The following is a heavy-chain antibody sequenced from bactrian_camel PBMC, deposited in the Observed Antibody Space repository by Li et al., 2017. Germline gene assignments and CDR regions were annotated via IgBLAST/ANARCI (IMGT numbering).Heavy chain of an antibody. CDR1: LFSYPY. V-gene: IGHV3S10*01. J-gene: IGHJ4*01. CDR2: IDTGGST. Sequence: VQLVESGGGLVQPGGSLRLPCTSSLFSYPYMTWVRQGPGKGLEWISTIDTGGSTYYADSVRGRFTISQDNAKNTVYLQMNSLKPEDTAVYYCAADEPGYYSLCGYWGQGTQVTVS. D-gene: IGHD4*01. CDR3: AADEPGYYSLCGY.